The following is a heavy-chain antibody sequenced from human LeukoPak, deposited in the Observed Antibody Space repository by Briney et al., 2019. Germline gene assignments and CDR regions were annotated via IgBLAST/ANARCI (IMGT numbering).Heavy chain of an antibody. CDR2: MNPNSGNT. D-gene: IGHD3-22*01. CDR3: ARRLKGYYDSSGYYLDY. J-gene: IGHJ4*02. V-gene: IGHV1-8*03. CDR1: GYTFTSYD. Sequence: ASVKVSCKASGYTFTSYDINWVRQATGQGLEWMGWMNPNSGNTGYAQKFQGRVTITRNTSISTAYMELSSLGSEDTAVYYCARRLKGYYDSSGYYLDYWGQGTLVTVSS.